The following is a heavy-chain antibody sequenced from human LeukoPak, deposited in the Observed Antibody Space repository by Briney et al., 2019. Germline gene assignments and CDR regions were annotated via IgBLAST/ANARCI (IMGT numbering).Heavy chain of an antibody. CDR3: ARHGLYDSSAYWTFQH. CDR2: ISSSSSYI. J-gene: IGHJ1*01. V-gene: IGHV3-21*01. D-gene: IGHD3-22*01. CDR1: GFTFSSYS. Sequence: PGGSLRLSCAASGFTFSSYSMNWVRQAPGKGLEWVSSISSSSSYIYYADSVKGRFTISRDTAKNSLYLQMNRLRAEDTAVYYCARHGLYDSSAYWTFQHWGQGTLVTVSS.